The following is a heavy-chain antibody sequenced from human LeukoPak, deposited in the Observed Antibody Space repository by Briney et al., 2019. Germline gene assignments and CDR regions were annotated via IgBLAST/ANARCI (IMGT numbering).Heavy chain of an antibody. CDR3: ARHSGYGGKRFDP. J-gene: IGHJ5*02. CDR2: VYYTGST. Sequence: SETLSLTCTVSGGSISSYYWSWVRQPPGKGLEWIGFVYYTGSTNYSPSLKSRVTISVDTSKNQFSLKLRSVTAADTAVYYCARHSGYGGKRFDPWGQGTLVTVSS. CDR1: GGSISSYY. V-gene: IGHV4-59*01. D-gene: IGHD4-23*01.